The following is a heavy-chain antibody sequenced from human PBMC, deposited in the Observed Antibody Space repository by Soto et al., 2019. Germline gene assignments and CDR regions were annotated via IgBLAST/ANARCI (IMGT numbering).Heavy chain of an antibody. CDR2: IRHSGST. Sequence: SETLSLTCAVYGGSFSGYYWSWIRQPPGKGLEWIGEIRHSGSTNYNPSLKSRVTISVDTSKNQFSLKLSSVTAADTAVYYCARTYGGNSFDYWGQGTLVTVS. J-gene: IGHJ4*02. CDR3: ARTYGGNSFDY. CDR1: GGSFSGYY. D-gene: IGHD2-21*02. V-gene: IGHV4-34*01.